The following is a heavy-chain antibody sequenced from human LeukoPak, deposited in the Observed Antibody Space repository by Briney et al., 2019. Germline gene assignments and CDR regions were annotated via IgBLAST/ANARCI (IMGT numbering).Heavy chain of an antibody. J-gene: IGHJ4*02. CDR3: AIGASYNWNGQGFDY. Sequence: GRSLRLSCAASGFTFSSYGMHWVRQAPGKGLEWVAVIWYDGSNKYYADSVKGRFTISRDNSKNTLYLQMNSLRAEDTAVYYCAIGASYNWNGQGFDYWGQGTLVTVSS. V-gene: IGHV3-33*01. D-gene: IGHD1-20*01. CDR1: GFTFSSYG. CDR2: IWYDGSNK.